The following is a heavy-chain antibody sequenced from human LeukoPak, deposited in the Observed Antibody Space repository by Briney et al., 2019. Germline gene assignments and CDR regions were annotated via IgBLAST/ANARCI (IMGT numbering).Heavy chain of an antibody. V-gene: IGHV1-69*13. Sequence: ASVKVSCKAPGGTFSSYVISWVRQAPGQGLEWMGGIIPIFGTANYAQKFQGRVTITADESTSTAYMELSSLRSEDTAVYYCASRLERYCSGGSCYPEDYWGQGTLVTVSS. CDR3: ASRLERYCSGGSCYPEDY. CDR1: GGTFSSYV. J-gene: IGHJ4*02. D-gene: IGHD2-15*01. CDR2: IIPIFGTA.